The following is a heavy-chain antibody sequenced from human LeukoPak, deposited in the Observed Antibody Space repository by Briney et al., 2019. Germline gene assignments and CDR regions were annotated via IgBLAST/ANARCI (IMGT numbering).Heavy chain of an antibody. CDR3: ARDTLYNWNRCDY. D-gene: IGHD1-1*01. J-gene: IGHJ4*02. CDR1: GGTFSSYA. V-gene: IGHV1-69*04. CDR2: IIPILGIA. Sequence: ASVKVSCKASGGTFSSYAISWVRQAPGQGLEWVGRIIPILGIANYAQKFQGRVTITADKSTSTAYMELSSLRSEDTAVYYCARDTLYNWNRCDYWGQGTLVTVSS.